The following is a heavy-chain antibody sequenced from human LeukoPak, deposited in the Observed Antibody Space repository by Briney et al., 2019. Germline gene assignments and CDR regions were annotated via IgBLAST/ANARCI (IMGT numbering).Heavy chain of an antibody. Sequence: ASVKVSCKASGYTFTSHGISWVRQAPGQGLEWMGWISAYNGNTNYAQKLQGRVTMTTDTSTSTAYMELRSLRSDDTAVYYCARVASMITMIVVVINPYFDYWGQGTLVTVSS. V-gene: IGHV1-18*01. D-gene: IGHD3-22*01. CDR1: GYTFTSHG. J-gene: IGHJ4*02. CDR2: ISAYNGNT. CDR3: ARVASMITMIVVVINPYFDY.